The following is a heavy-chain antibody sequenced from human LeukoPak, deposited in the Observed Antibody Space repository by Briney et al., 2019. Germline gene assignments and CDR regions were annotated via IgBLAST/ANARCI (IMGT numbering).Heavy chain of an antibody. D-gene: IGHD3-9*01. CDR2: INHSGST. CDR3: ARGSRLVPDY. V-gene: IGHV4-34*01. Sequence: SETLSLTCAVYGGSFSGYYWSWIRQPPGKGLEWIGEINHSGSTNYNPSLKSRVTISVDTSKNQFPLKLSSVTAADTAVYYCARGSRLVPDYWGQGTLVTVSS. CDR1: GGSFSGYY. J-gene: IGHJ4*02.